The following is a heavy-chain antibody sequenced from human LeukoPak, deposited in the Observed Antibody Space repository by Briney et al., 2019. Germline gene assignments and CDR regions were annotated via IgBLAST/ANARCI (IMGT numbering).Heavy chain of an antibody. Sequence: PSETLSLTCTVSGGSISSGSYYWSWIRQPAGKGLEWIGRIYSSGSTNYNPSLKSRVTISLDTSKNQFSLKLSSVTAADTAVYYCARDSIAAAGTWDYWGQGTLVTVSS. CDR2: IYSSGST. CDR3: ARDSIAAAGTWDY. J-gene: IGHJ4*02. V-gene: IGHV4-61*02. CDR1: GGSISSGSYY. D-gene: IGHD6-13*01.